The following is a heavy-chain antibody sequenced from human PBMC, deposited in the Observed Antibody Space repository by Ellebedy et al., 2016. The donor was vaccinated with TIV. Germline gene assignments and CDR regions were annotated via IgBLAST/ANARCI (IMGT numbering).Heavy chain of an antibody. J-gene: IGHJ4*02. Sequence: ASVKVSXXASGYTFTSYGISWVRQAPGQGLEWMEWISAYNGNTNYAQKLQGRVTMTTDTSTSTAYMELRSLRSDDTAVYYCARAPGGATKLLPDYWGQGTLVTVSS. V-gene: IGHV1-18*01. CDR2: ISAYNGNT. CDR1: GYTFTSYG. D-gene: IGHD1-26*01. CDR3: ARAPGGATKLLPDY.